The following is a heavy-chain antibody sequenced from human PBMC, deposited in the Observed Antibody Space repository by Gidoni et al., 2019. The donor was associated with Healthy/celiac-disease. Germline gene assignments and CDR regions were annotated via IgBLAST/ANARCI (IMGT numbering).Heavy chain of an antibody. CDR1: GFTFSSYS. J-gene: IGHJ4*02. CDR2: ISSSSSYI. CDR3: ARENGGMGRGAVDY. D-gene: IGHD3-10*01. Sequence: EVQLVESGGGLVKPGGSLRLSCAASGFTFSSYSMNWVRQAPGKGLGWFSSISSSSSYIYYADSVKGRFTISRDNAKNSLYLQMNSLRAEDTAVYYCARENGGMGRGAVDYWGQGTLVTVSS. V-gene: IGHV3-21*01.